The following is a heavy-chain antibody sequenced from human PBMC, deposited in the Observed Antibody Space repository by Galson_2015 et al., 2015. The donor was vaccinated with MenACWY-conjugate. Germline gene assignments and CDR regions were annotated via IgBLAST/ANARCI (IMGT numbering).Heavy chain of an antibody. CDR1: GGSISSHNYY. CDR3: AREGYSYGLAIDTFDF. V-gene: IGHV4-39*02. J-gene: IGHJ4*02. D-gene: IGHD5-18*01. Sequence: ETLSLTCSVSGGSISSHNYYWGLIRQPPGKGLEWIGSIYYSGSTYYNPSLKSRVTISVDTSTNQFSLKVNSVTAADTAVYYCAREGYSYGLAIDTFDFWGQGTLVTVSS. CDR2: IYYSGST.